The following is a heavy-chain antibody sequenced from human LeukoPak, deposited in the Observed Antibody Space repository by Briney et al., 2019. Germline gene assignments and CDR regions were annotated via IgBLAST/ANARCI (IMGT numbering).Heavy chain of an antibody. V-gene: IGHV1-2*02. D-gene: IGHD1-26*01. J-gene: IGHJ3*02. CDR1: GYTFTGYY. CDR2: INPNSGGT. Sequence: ASVKVSCKASGYTFTGYYMHWVRQAPGQGLEWMGWINPNSGGTNYAQKFQGRVTMTRDTSISTAYMELSRLRSDDTAVYYCAREVVGATYAFDIWGQGTMVTVSS. CDR3: AREVVGATYAFDI.